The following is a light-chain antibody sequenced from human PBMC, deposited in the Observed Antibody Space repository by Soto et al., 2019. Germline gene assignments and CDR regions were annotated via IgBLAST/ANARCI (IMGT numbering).Light chain of an antibody. Sequence: EIVMTQSPATVSVSPGERTTLSCRASQSIFSSLAWYQHKPGQAPRLLIYGASTRVTGIPARFSGGGSGTEFSLTISSLQSEDFAVYYCQQYSDWPPYTFGQGTKLEIK. CDR3: QQYSDWPPYT. CDR2: GAS. V-gene: IGKV3-15*01. J-gene: IGKJ2*01. CDR1: QSIFSS.